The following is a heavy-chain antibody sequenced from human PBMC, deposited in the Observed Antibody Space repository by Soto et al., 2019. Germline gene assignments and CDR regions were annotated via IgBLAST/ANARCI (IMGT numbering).Heavy chain of an antibody. CDR3: ARHTSGWHYYDW. Sequence: PGGSLRLSCAASGFNFSDHYMNWIRQAPGKGLEWVSYISGSSRYTNFADSVKGRFTISRDNAKNSLYLQMNSLRAEDTAVYYCARHTSGWHYYDWWGQGPPMTLSS. D-gene: IGHD6-19*01. J-gene: IGHJ4*02. V-gene: IGHV3-11*06. CDR1: GFNFSDHY. CDR2: ISGSSRYT.